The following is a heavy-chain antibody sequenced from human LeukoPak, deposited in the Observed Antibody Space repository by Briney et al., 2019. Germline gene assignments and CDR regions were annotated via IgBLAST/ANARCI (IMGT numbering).Heavy chain of an antibody. D-gene: IGHD3-22*01. CDR1: GGSLSSYY. J-gene: IGHJ6*03. CDR3: AGDQTVTTKVYYYYYLDD. CDR2: VYTSGST. Sequence: PSETLSLTCTVSGGSLSSYYWSWIRQPAGKGLEWIGRVYTSGSTNYNPSLKSRVTISVDHSKNQFSLKLSSATAADTAVYYCAGDQTVTTKVYYYYYLDDWGKEATVTVAS. V-gene: IGHV4-4*07.